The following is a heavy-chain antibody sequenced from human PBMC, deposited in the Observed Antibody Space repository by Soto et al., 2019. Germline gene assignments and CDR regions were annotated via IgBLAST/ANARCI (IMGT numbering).Heavy chain of an antibody. CDR2: IWFDASHE. D-gene: IGHD6-13*01. V-gene: IGHV3-33*01. CDR3: ARDQGRATADGPLGNGLDV. Sequence: AGGSLRLSCVASGFSFSDYGMHWVRQAPGKGLEWLTIIWFDASHEYYADSVKGRFTISRDNSNNTLYLQLNSLTADDTAVYFCARDQGRATADGPLGNGLDVWGQGTAVTVSS. CDR1: GFSFSDYG. J-gene: IGHJ6*02.